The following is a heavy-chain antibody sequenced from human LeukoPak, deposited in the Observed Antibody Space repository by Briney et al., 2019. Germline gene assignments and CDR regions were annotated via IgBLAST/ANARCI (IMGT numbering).Heavy chain of an antibody. D-gene: IGHD6-13*01. CDR2: ISNNGRTI. Sequence: PGGSLRLSCAASGFTFSSYWMHWVRQAPGKGLEWISYISNNGRTIYYADSVKGRSTISRDNAKNSLYLQMNSLRVEDTAVYYCARGAAAGIVGWLDPWGQGTLVTVSS. J-gene: IGHJ5*02. CDR3: ARGAAAGIVGWLDP. V-gene: IGHV3-48*04. CDR1: GFTFSSYW.